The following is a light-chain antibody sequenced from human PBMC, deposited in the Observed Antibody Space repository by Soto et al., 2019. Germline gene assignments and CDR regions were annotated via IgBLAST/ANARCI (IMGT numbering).Light chain of an antibody. CDR1: SSDIGGYNY. CDR3: SSYTSSSSYVV. Sequence: HSALTQPASVSGSPGQSITFSCTGTSSDIGGYNYVSWYQQYPDKAPKLMIYGVTNRPSGVSDRFSGSKSGNTASLTISGLQADDEADYFCSSYTSSSSYVVFGRGTKLTVL. CDR2: GVT. J-gene: IGLJ2*01. V-gene: IGLV2-14*01.